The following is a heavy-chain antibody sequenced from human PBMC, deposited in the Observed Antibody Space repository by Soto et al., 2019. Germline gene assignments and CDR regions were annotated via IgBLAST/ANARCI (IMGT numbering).Heavy chain of an antibody. D-gene: IGHD6-13*01. CDR2: ITWDGGSR. J-gene: IGHJ4*02. CDR1: GFTFDDHT. Sequence: PGGSLRLSCAASGFTFDDHTMHWVRQAPGKGLEWVSLITWDGGSRHYVDSVKGRFTISRDNSKDSLYLQMNSLTTEDTALYYCAKERSGQAEGSSWSYFDYWGQGTLVTVSS. V-gene: IGHV3-43*01. CDR3: AKERSGQAEGSSWSYFDY.